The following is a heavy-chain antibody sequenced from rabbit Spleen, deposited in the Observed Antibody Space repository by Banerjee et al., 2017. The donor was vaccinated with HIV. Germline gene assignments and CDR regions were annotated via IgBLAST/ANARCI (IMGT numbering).Heavy chain of an antibody. CDR3: ARVSETSGWGEDL. D-gene: IGHD4-1*01. CDR2: INIVTGKS. V-gene: IGHV1S47*01. CDR1: EFDFSSNA. Sequence: QEQLVESGGGLVKPGASLTLTCKASEFDFSSNAMCWVRQAPGKGLEWITCINIVTGKSVYASWVSGRFIMSRTSSPTVTLQMISLTAADTATYFCARVSETSGWGEDLWGPGTLVTVS. J-gene: IGHJ4*01.